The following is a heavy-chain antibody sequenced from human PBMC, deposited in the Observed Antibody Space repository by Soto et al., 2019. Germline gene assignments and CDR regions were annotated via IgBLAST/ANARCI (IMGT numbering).Heavy chain of an antibody. J-gene: IGHJ5*01. D-gene: IGHD2-8*01. CDR1: GDSVSSNSVV. CDR3: ARLIGNSWLDS. CDR2: TYYRSKWFY. V-gene: IGHV6-1*01. Sequence: PSQTLSLTCAISGDSVSSNSVVWNWIRQSPSRGLEWLGRTYYRSKWFYEYAESVKSRITINPDTSNNQLSLQLNSVTPDDTAVYYCARLIGNSWLDSWGQGTLVTVS.